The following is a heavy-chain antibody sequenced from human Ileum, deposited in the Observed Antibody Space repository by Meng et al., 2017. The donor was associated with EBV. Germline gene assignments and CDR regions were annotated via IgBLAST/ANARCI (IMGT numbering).Heavy chain of an antibody. CDR1: GYTFTNYA. D-gene: IGHD2-21*01. V-gene: IGHV1-3*01. J-gene: IGHJ4*01. CDR2: INADNGNT. Sequence: QVQLLQSGAEVKKPGATVKHSCKASGYTFTNYAIHWVRKAPGQRPEWMGWINADNGNTKYSQKFQGRVTITRNTPASTVYMDVRSLRSEDTAVYFCARVERGVKFDKWGQGTLVTVSS. CDR3: ARVERGVKFDK.